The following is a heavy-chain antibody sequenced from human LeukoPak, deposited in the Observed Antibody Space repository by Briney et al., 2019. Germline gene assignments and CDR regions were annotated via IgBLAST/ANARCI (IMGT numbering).Heavy chain of an antibody. D-gene: IGHD3-16*02. J-gene: IGHJ4*02. CDR2: INHSGST. CDR3: ARRFPYDYVWGSYQNPFYFDY. V-gene: IGHV4-34*01. CDR1: GGSFSGYY. Sequence: SETLSLTCAVYGGSFSGYYWSWIRQPPGKGLEWIGEINHSGSTNYNPSLKSRVTISVDTSKNQFSLKLSSVTAADTAVYYCARRFPYDYVWGSYQNPFYFDYWGQGTLVTVSS.